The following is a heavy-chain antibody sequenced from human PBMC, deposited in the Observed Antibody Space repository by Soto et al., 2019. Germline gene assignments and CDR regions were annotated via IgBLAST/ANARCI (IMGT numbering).Heavy chain of an antibody. Sequence: SETLSLTCTVSGGSIISGDYSWSWIRQPPGTGLEWIGEINHSGSSNYNPSLKSRVTISVDRSKNQFSLKLTSVTAADTAVYYCARDKITGLFDYWGQGTLVTVSS. V-gene: IGHV4-30-2*01. D-gene: IGHD2-8*02. CDR2: INHSGSS. CDR3: ARDKITGLFDY. J-gene: IGHJ4*02. CDR1: GGSIISGDYS.